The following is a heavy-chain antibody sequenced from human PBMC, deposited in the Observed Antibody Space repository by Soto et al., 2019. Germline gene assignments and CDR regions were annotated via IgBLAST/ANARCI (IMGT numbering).Heavy chain of an antibody. J-gene: IGHJ4*02. D-gene: IGHD5-18*01. Sequence: DVQLEESGVALVQPGRSLRLSCAASGFTFDDYAMYWVRQVLGKGLEWVSSISWNSGNIGYAYSVKGRFTTSRDNAENSLYLQMNSLRPEDTALYYCVRSKGGYSYGTPFDYWGQGTLVTVSS. CDR1: GFTFDDYA. CDR3: VRSKGGYSYGTPFDY. V-gene: IGHV3-9*01. CDR2: ISWNSGNI.